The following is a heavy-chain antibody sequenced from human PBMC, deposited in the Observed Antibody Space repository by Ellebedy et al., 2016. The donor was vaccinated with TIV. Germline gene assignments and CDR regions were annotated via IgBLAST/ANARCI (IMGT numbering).Heavy chain of an antibody. Sequence: GESLKISXVASGFTFSTYPMHWVRQTPGKGLEWVALIANDGGDKFYADSVKGRFTISRDNFRNTLYLQINNLRVEDAAVYFCARDFTTWHGGGFDIWGRGTTVTVSS. D-gene: IGHD1-26*01. CDR1: GFTFSTYP. J-gene: IGHJ3*02. CDR2: IANDGGDK. CDR3: ARDFTTWHGGGFDI. V-gene: IGHV3-30*04.